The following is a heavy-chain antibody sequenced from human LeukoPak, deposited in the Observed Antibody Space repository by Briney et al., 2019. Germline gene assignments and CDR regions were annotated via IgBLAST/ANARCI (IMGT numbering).Heavy chain of an antibody. CDR2: IYSGGST. Sequence: GGSLRLSCAASGFTVSSNYMSGVRQAPGKGLEWVSVIYSGGSTYYADSVKGRFTISRDNSKNTRYLQMNSLRAEYTAVYYCAYGDYGDYWGQGTLVTVSS. CDR1: GFTVSSNY. D-gene: IGHD4-17*01. V-gene: IGHV3-66*01. J-gene: IGHJ4*02. CDR3: AYGDYGDY.